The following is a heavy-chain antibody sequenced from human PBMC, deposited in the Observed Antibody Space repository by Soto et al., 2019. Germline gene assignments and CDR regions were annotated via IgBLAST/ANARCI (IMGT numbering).Heavy chain of an antibody. V-gene: IGHV4-61*01. D-gene: IGHD5-12*01. Sequence: QVQLQESGPGLVKPSETLSLTCTVSGGSVSSGSYYWSWIRQPPGKGLEWIGYIYYSGSTNHNPSLKSRVPISVDTAKNQSSLKLSSVTAADTAVYYCARVDGYNLEGYFDYWGQGTLVTVSS. CDR2: IYYSGST. J-gene: IGHJ4*02. CDR1: GGSVSSGSYY. CDR3: ARVDGYNLEGYFDY.